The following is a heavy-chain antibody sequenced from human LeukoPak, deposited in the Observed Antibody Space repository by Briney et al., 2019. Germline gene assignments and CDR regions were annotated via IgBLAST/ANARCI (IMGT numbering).Heavy chain of an antibody. CDR3: ARDVYYGSGSYLGY. J-gene: IGHJ4*02. V-gene: IGHV3-33*01. Sequence: GGSLRLSCAASGFTFSSYGMHWVRQAPGKGLEWVAVIWYDGSNKYYADSVKGRFTISRDNSKNTLYLQMNSLRAEDTAVYYCARDVYYGSGSYLGYWGQGTLVTVSS. CDR1: GFTFSSYG. D-gene: IGHD3-10*01. CDR2: IWYDGSNK.